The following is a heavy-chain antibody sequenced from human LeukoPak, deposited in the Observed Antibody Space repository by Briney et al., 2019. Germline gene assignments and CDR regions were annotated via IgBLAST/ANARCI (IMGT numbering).Heavy chain of an antibody. V-gene: IGHV1-18*01. Sequence: ASVKVSCKASGYTFTSYGISWVRQAPGQGLEWMEWISAYNGNTNYAQRLQGRVTMTTDTSTSTAYMELRSLRSDDTAVYYCARAGYCSGGSCYPYYYYYYMDVWGKGTTVTVSS. CDR2: ISAYNGNT. J-gene: IGHJ6*03. CDR1: GYTFTSYG. CDR3: ARAGYCSGGSCYPYYYYYYMDV. D-gene: IGHD2-15*01.